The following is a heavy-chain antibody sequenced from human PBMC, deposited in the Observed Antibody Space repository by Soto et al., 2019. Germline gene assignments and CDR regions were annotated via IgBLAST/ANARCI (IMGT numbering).Heavy chain of an antibody. D-gene: IGHD3-10*01. CDR1: GYTFTGYY. CDR3: ARAGLIKRRGTYGMDV. Sequence: QVQLVQSGAEVKKPGASVKVSCKASGYTFTGYYMHWVRQAPGQGLEWMGWINPNSGGTNHAQKFQGWVTMTRDTSISTAYMELSRLRSDDTAVYYCARAGLIKRRGTYGMDVWGQGTTVTVSS. V-gene: IGHV1-2*04. J-gene: IGHJ6*02. CDR2: INPNSGGT.